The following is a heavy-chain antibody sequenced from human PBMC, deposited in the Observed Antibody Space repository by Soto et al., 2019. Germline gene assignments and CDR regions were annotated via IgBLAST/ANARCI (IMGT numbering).Heavy chain of an antibody. CDR3: AREAMVTGGDY. CDR1: GFTFSSYA. Sequence: QVQLVESGGGVVQPGRSLRLSCAASGFTFSSYAMHWVRQAPGKGLEWVAVISYDGSNKYYADSVKGRFTISRDNSKNTLYLQMNSLRAEDTAVYYCAREAMVTGGDYWGQGTLVIVSS. D-gene: IGHD5-18*01. V-gene: IGHV3-30-3*01. J-gene: IGHJ4*02. CDR2: ISYDGSNK.